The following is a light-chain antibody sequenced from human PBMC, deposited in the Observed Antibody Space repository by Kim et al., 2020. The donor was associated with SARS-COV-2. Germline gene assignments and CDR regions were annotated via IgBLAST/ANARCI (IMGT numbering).Light chain of an antibody. CDR3: CSYAGSNVV. Sequence: QSALTQPASVSGSPGQSITISCTGTSSDVGSYDLVSWYQQHPGKAPKLMIFEVNKRPSGVSNRFSGTKSDNTASLTISGLQAEDEADYYSCSYAGSNVVFGGGTQLTVL. CDR1: SSDVGSYDL. CDR2: EVN. V-gene: IGLV2-23*02. J-gene: IGLJ2*01.